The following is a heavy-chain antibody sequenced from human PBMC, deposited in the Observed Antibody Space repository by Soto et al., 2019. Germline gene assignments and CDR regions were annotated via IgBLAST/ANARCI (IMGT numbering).Heavy chain of an antibody. J-gene: IGHJ5*02. D-gene: IGHD6-13*01. CDR3: ARDHSAAAVPTP. V-gene: IGHV1-3*01. CDR2: INAGNGNT. Sequence: ASVKVSCKASGYTFTSYAMHWVRQAPGQRLEWMGWINAGNGNTKYSQKFQGRVTITRDTSASTAYMELSSLRSEDTAVYYCARDHSAAAVPTPWGQGSLVTVSS. CDR1: GYTFTSYA.